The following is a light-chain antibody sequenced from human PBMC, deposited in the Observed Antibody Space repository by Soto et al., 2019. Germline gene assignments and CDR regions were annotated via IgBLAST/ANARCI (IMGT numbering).Light chain of an antibody. Sequence: QSVLTQSPSASGTPGQRVTISCSGSASTIGRNYVYWYQQLPGTASKLLIYRNSQRPSGVPDRFSGSKSGTSASLAISGLRSEDEADYYCAAWDDNLSGLYVFGAGTGHRP. V-gene: IGLV1-47*01. J-gene: IGLJ1*01. CDR2: RNS. CDR1: ASTIGRNY. CDR3: AAWDDNLSGLYV.